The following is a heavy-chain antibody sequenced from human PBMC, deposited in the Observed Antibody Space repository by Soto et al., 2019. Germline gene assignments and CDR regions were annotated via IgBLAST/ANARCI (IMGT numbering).Heavy chain of an antibody. V-gene: IGHV3-33*06. D-gene: IGHD3-3*01. J-gene: IGHJ3*02. CDR3: AKDKQRFLEWLLSAAFDI. Sequence: QVQLVESGGGVVQPGRSLRLSCAASGFTFSNYHMHWVRQAPGKGLEWVAVIWHDGSSKYYADSVKGRFIISRDNSKNTLYLQMNSLRAEDTAVYYCAKDKQRFLEWLLSAAFDIWGQGTMVTVSS. CDR1: GFTFSNYH. CDR2: IWHDGSSK.